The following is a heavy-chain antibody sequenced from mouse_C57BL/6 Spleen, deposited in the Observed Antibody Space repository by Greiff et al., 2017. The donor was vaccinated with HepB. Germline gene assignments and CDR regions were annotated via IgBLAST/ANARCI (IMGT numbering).Heavy chain of an antibody. V-gene: IGHV14-2*01. CDR3: ALYYGSSYVDYFDY. J-gene: IGHJ2*01. CDR1: GFNIKDYY. CDR2: IDPEDGET. Sequence: EVQLQQSGAELVKPGASVKLSCTASGFNIKDYYMHWVKQRTEQGLEWIGRIDPEDGETKYAPKFQGKATITADTSSKTAYLQLSSLTSEDTAVYYCALYYGSSYVDYFDYWGQGTTLTVSS. D-gene: IGHD1-1*01.